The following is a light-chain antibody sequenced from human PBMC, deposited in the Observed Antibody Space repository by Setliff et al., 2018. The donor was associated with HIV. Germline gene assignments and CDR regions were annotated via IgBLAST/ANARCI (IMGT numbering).Light chain of an antibody. CDR3: CSNTGSNTYV. CDR2: QAT. Sequence: QSALTQPASVSGSPGQSITISCTGTSSDIGRYNLVSWYQQYPGKAPKLMIYQATKRPSGVSNRFSGSKSGNTASLTISGLQAEDEADYYCCSNTGSNTYVFGGGTKV. V-gene: IGLV2-23*01. J-gene: IGLJ1*01. CDR1: SSDIGRYNL.